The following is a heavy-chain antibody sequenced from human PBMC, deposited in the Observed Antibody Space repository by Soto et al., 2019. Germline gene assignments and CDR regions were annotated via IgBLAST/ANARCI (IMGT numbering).Heavy chain of an antibody. V-gene: IGHV1-69*13. J-gene: IGHJ4*02. CDR2: IIPIFGTA. D-gene: IGHD3-22*01. CDR3: ARSPQYYDSSGAGYYFDY. CDR1: GGTFSSYA. Sequence: ASVKVSCKASGGTFSSYAISWVRQAPGQGLEWMGGIIPIFGTANYAQKFQGRVTITADESTSTAYMELSSLRSEDTAVYYCARSPQYYDSSGAGYYFDYWGQGTLVTVSS.